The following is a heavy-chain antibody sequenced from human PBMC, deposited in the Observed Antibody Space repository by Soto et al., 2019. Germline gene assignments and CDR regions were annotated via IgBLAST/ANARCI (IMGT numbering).Heavy chain of an antibody. D-gene: IGHD6-13*01. V-gene: IGHV1-18*01. CDR2: ISGYNGNT. CDR3: ARVPHFLAAAGLDY. CDR1: GCTFTSYG. Sequence: ASVKVSGKASGCTFTSYGISWGRQAPGQWLEWMGWISGYNGNTNYAQKGQGRVTMTTDTSTSTAYMELRSLRSDDTAVYYCARVPHFLAAAGLDYWGQGTLVTVSS. J-gene: IGHJ4*02.